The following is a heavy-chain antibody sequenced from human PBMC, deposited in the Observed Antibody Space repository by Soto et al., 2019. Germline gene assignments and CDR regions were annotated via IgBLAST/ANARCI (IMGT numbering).Heavy chain of an antibody. J-gene: IGHJ4*02. Sequence: ASVKVSGKASVYTFSSYGSICLRQAPGQGLEWMGWIRTFNCNANYAKNLQVGVTMSTDTSTSTAYMELRSLRSDDTAVYYCATGVFGELSFDYWGQGPQLTVAS. V-gene: IGHV1-18*01. CDR1: VYTFSSYG. D-gene: IGHD3-10*01. CDR2: IRTFNCNA. CDR3: ATGVFGELSFDY.